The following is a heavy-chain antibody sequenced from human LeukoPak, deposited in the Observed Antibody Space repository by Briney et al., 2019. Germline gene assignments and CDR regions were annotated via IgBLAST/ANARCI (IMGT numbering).Heavy chain of an antibody. V-gene: IGHV4-34*01. Sequence: SETLSLTCAVYGGSFSGYYWSWIRQPPGKGLEWIGSIYYSGSTYYNPSLKSRVTISVDTSKNQFSLKLSSVTAADTAVYYCARDPPLSYDSSGYYGGQLDYWGQGTLVTVSS. J-gene: IGHJ4*02. CDR3: ARDPPLSYDSSGYYGGQLDY. CDR1: GGSFSGYY. D-gene: IGHD3-22*01. CDR2: IYYSGST.